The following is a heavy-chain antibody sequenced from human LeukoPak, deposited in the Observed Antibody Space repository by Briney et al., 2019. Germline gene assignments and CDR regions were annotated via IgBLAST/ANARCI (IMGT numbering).Heavy chain of an antibody. CDR3: ARERVGGDVEFDY. J-gene: IGHJ4*02. V-gene: IGHV1-2*06. D-gene: IGHD2-21*02. CDR1: GYTFTGYY. Sequence: ASVKVSCKASGYTFTGYYMHWVRQAPGQGLEWMGRINPNSGGTNYAQKFQGRVTMTRNTSISTAYMELSSLRSEDTAVYYCARERVGGDVEFDYWGQGTLVTVSS. CDR2: INPNSGGT.